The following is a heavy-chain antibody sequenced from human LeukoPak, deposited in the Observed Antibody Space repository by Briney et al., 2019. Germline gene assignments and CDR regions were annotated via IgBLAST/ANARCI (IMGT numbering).Heavy chain of an antibody. J-gene: IGHJ4*02. V-gene: IGHV3-7*01. CDR2: IKPDGSEK. D-gene: IGHD2-15*01. CDR1: RFTFSNSW. CDR3: ARDLSLYCSGGSCYSLNY. Sequence: PGGSLRLSCAVSRFTFSNSWMSWVRQAPGKGLEWVATIKPDGSEKYYVDSVKGRFTISRDNAKNSLYLQMSSLRAEDTAVYYCARDLSLYCSGGSCYSLNYWGQGTLVTVSS.